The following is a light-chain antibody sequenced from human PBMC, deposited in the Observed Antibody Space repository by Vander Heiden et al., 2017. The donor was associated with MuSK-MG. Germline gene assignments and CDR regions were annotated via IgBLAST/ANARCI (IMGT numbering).Light chain of an antibody. V-gene: IGKV3-15*01. J-gene: IGKJ1*01. CDR2: GAS. Sequence: EIVMTQSPATLSVSPGERATLSCRASQSVSSNLAWYQQKPGQAPRLLIYGASNRANGITDRFSGSGYGKEFTLTSSRRQYEDFAVYYGQQDNTSWTFGQGTKVEIK. CDR1: QSVSSN. CDR3: QQDNTSWT.